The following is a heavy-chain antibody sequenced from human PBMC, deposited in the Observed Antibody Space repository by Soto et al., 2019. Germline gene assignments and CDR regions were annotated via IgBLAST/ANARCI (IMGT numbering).Heavy chain of an antibody. V-gene: IGHV4-31*03. Sequence: SETLSLSCTVSGGSISSSAYYWSWIRQHPGKGLEWIGYISHSGSTYYNPSLKSRVIISVDTSKNQFSLSLTSVTAADTAVYYCAREYTYGSNFFDCWGQGALVTVSS. CDR3: AREYTYGSNFFDC. CDR1: GGSISSSAYY. D-gene: IGHD5-18*01. CDR2: ISHSGST. J-gene: IGHJ4*02.